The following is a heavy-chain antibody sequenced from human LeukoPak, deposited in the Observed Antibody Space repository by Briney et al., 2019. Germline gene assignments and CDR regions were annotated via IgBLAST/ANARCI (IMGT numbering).Heavy chain of an antibody. J-gene: IGHJ5*02. V-gene: IGHV4-4*02. CDR2: IYHSGST. CDR3: ASQGSGSSNWFGP. D-gene: IGHD3-10*01. Sequence: PSETLSLTCTVSGGSISSSNWWNWVRQPPGKGLEWIGEIYHSGSTNYNPSLKSRVTISVDKSKNQFFLKLSSVTAADTAVYYCASQGSGSSNWFGPWGQGTLVIVSS. CDR1: GGSISSSNW.